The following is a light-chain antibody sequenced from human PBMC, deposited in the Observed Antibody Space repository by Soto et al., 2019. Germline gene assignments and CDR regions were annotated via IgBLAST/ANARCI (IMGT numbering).Light chain of an antibody. CDR1: QSVSSSY. J-gene: IGKJ2*01. CDR2: GAS. V-gene: IGKV3-20*01. Sequence: EILLTQSPGTLSLSPGERPTLSCRASQSVSSSYLAWYLQKPGQAPRLLIYGASSRATGIPARFSGSGSGAEFTLNISKLEPEDFAVYYCQQYGSSPPTFGQGTKLEMK. CDR3: QQYGSSPPT.